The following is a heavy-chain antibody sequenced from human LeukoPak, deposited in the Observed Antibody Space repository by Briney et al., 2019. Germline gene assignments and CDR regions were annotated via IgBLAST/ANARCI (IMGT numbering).Heavy chain of an antibody. CDR1: GFTFSSYA. J-gene: IGHJ4*02. CDR3: AKEVQSIAVAGTGTGVFDY. CDR2: ISGSGGST. Sequence: PGGSLRLSCAASGFTFSSYAMSWVRQAPGKGLEWVSAISGSGGSTYYADSVKGRFTISRDNSKNTLYLQMNSLRAEDTAVYYCAKEVQSIAVAGTGTGVFDYWGQGTLVTVSS. V-gene: IGHV3-23*01. D-gene: IGHD6-19*01.